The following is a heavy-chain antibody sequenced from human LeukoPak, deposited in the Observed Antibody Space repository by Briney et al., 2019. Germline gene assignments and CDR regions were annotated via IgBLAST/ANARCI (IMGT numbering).Heavy chain of an antibody. V-gene: IGHV4-4*07. J-gene: IGHJ4*02. D-gene: IGHD1-26*01. CDR3: ARADSGSGATTALDY. CDR1: GGSISSYY. Sequence: SETLSLTCTVSGGSISSYYWSWIRQPAGKGLEWIGRIYTSGTTNYNPSLKSRVTMSVDTSKNQFSLKLTSLTAADTAVYYCARADSGSGATTALDYWGQGTLVTVSS. CDR2: IYTSGTT.